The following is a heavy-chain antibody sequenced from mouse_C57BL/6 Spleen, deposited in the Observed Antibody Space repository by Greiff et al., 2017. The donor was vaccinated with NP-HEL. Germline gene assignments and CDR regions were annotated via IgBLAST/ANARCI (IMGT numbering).Heavy chain of an antibody. J-gene: IGHJ2*01. D-gene: IGHD1-3*01. CDR2: ISDGGSYT. Sequence: EVMLVESGGGLVKPGGSLKLSCAASGFTFSSYAMSWVRQTPEKRLEWVATISDGGSYTYYPVNVKGRFTISRDNAKNNLYLQMSHLKSEDTAMYYCAREEVSGFDYWGQGTTLTVSS. V-gene: IGHV5-4*01. CDR1: GFTFSSYA. CDR3: AREEVSGFDY.